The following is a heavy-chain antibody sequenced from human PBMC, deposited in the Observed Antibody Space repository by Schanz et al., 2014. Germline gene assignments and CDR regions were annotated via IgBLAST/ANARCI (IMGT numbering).Heavy chain of an antibody. J-gene: IGHJ5*01. CDR3: AKTPREYCNYDNCPNWFDS. CDR1: GFTFSTYA. D-gene: IGHD2-15*01. V-gene: IGHV3-23*01. Sequence: EVKLLESGGTLVRPGGSLRLSCAASGFTFSTYAMAWVRQAPGKGLEWVSSINTGGDSTYYADSVKGRFTISRDNSRDTVYLQMSSLRADDTAVYYCAKTPREYCNYDNCPNWFDSWGQGTLVAVSS. CDR2: INTGGDST.